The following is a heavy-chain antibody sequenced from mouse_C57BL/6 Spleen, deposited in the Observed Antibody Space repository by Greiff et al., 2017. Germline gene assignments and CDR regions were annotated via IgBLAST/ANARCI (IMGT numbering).Heavy chain of an antibody. CDR3: ARHVGGYYGRSAMDY. CDR2: IRGGGGNT. V-gene: IGHV5-9*01. J-gene: IGHJ4*01. D-gene: IGHD2-3*01. CDR1: GFTFSSYT. Sequence: EVMLVEPGGGLVKPGGSLKLSCAASGFTFSSYTMPWVRQTPEQRLEWVASIRGGGGNTYYPDSLKGRFTISRDNAKNTLYMQMSRLRSEDTALYYCARHVGGYYGRSAMDYWGQGISVTVAS.